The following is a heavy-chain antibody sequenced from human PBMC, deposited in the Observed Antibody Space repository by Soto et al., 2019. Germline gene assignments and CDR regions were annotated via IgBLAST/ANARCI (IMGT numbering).Heavy chain of an antibody. CDR2: VFHTGNT. CDR1: GDSIRSYY. Sequence: SETLSLTCSVSGDSIRSYYCTWIRQPPGKGLQWIGYVFHTGNTNYNPSLKSRVTISEDASKNQVSLRLTSVTAADTAVYCCAREQYNWKIWGQGTLVTVAS. CDR3: AREQYNWKI. J-gene: IGHJ4*02. D-gene: IGHD1-20*01. V-gene: IGHV4-59*01.